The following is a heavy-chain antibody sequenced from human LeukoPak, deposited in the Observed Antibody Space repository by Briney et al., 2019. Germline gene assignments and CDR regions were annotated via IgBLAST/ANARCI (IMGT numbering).Heavy chain of an antibody. Sequence: PGGSLRLSCAASGFTVSSNYMSWVRQAPGKGLEWVSVIYSGGSTYYADSVKGRFTISRDNSKNTLYLQMNSLRAEDTAVYYCARVGPRTWGSSSGRLRKYFDYWGQGALVTVSS. CDR1: GFTVSSNY. D-gene: IGHD6-19*01. CDR2: IYSGGST. V-gene: IGHV3-66*02. CDR3: ARVGPRTWGSSSGRLRKYFDY. J-gene: IGHJ4*02.